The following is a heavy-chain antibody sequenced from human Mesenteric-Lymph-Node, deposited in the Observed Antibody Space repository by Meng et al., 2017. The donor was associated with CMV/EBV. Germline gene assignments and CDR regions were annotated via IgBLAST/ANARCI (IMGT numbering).Heavy chain of an antibody. D-gene: IGHD2-8*01. V-gene: IGHV3-15*01. Sequence: TFSNAWMSWVRQAPGRGLEWVGRIKSNTDGGTTYYAAPVKGRFTISRDDSKATLSLQMNSLKTEDTAVYFCTTDPVYCTNGVCSHFDYWGQGTLVTVSS. CDR3: TTDPVYCTNGVCSHFDY. CDR1: TFSNAW. CDR2: IKSNTDGGTT. J-gene: IGHJ4*02.